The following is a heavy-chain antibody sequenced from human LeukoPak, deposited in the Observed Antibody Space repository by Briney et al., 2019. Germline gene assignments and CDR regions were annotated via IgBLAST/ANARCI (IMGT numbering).Heavy chain of an antibody. CDR3: TTESYGDYGLYYYYGMDV. J-gene: IGHJ6*02. CDR2: IKSKTDGGTT. V-gene: IGHV3-15*01. Sequence: TGGSLRLSCAASGFTFSNAWMSWVRQAPGKGLEWVGRIKSKTDGGTTDYAAPVKGRFTISRDDSKNTLYLQMNSLKTEDTAVYYCTTESYGDYGLYYYYGMDVWGQGTTVTVSS. D-gene: IGHD4-17*01. CDR1: GFTFSNAW.